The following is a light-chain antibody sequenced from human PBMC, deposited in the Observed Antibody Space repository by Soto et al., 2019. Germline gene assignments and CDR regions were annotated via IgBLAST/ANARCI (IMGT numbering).Light chain of an antibody. V-gene: IGKV3-15*01. CDR1: QSVSSK. CDR3: QQFNNGTPIT. CDR2: GAS. Sequence: IVSTNSPANLSASPGERATLSCRASQSVSSKLAWYQQKPGQAPRLLIYGASTRATGIPARFSGSGSGTEFTLTISSLQSEDFAIYYCQQFNNGTPITFGQGTRLEI. J-gene: IGKJ5*01.